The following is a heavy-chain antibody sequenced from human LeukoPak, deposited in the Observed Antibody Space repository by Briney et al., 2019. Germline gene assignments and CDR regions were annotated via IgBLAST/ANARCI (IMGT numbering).Heavy chain of an antibody. CDR2: ISSGSFYI. Sequence: GGSLRLSCSASGFTFSSYSMNWVRQAPGKGLQWVSSISSGSFYIYYTDSVRGRFTISRDNAENSLYLQMNGLRAEDTAVYYCARAEGDYLNFYGMDVSGQGTTVTVSS. D-gene: IGHD4-17*01. J-gene: IGHJ6*02. CDR3: ARAEGDYLNFYGMDV. V-gene: IGHV3-21*01. CDR1: GFTFSSYS.